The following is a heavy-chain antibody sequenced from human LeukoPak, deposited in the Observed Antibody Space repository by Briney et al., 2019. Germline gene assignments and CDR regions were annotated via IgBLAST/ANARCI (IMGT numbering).Heavy chain of an antibody. J-gene: IGHJ4*02. D-gene: IGHD1-1*01. CDR1: GFTFSSYA. CDR3: ARERQLERLAFGKEGSAFDY. CDR2: ISGSSSYI. V-gene: IGHV3-21*01. Sequence: GGSLRLSCAASGFTFSSYAMSWVRQAPGKGLEWVSAISGSSSYIYYAASVKGRFTISRDNAKNSLYLQMSRLRAEDTAVYYCARERQLERLAFGKEGSAFDYWGQGTLVTVSS.